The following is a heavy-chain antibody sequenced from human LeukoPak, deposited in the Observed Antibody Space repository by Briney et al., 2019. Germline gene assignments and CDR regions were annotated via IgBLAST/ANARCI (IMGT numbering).Heavy chain of an antibody. CDR1: GGSISSYY. V-gene: IGHV4-59*01. D-gene: IGHD2-2*01. CDR2: IYYSGST. Sequence: SETLSLTCTVSGGSISSYYWSWIRQPPGKGLEWIGYIYYSGSTNYNPSLKSRVTISVDTSKNQFSLKLSSVTAADTAVYYCATLKGYCSSTSYYGDSSSWYDYWGQGTLVTVSS. CDR3: ATLKGYCSSTSYYGDSSSWYDY. J-gene: IGHJ4*02.